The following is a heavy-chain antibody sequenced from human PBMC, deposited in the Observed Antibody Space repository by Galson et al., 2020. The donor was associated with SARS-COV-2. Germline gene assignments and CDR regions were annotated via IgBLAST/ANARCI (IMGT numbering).Heavy chain of an antibody. CDR3: AIRFGGLGYIDV. D-gene: IGHD3-10*01. J-gene: IGHJ6*03. CDR2: IKRRIDGETT. Sequence: GGSLSLSCAVSGFTFSNAWMIWVRQAPGKGLEWVGRIKRRIDGETTDYVASVKGRFIISRDDLKNTLYLHMNGLKTEDTGVYYCAIRFGGLGYIDVWGKGTTVTV. V-gene: IGHV3-15*01. CDR1: GFTFSNAW.